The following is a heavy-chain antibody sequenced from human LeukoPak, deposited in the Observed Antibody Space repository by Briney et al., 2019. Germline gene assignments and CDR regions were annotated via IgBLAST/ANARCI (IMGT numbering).Heavy chain of an antibody. V-gene: IGHV1-8*01. CDR1: GYTFTSYD. CDR2: MNPNSGNT. Sequence: ASVKVSCKASGYTFTSYDINWVRQATGQGLEWMGWMNPNSGNTGYAQKFQGRVTMTRNTSISTAYMELSSLRSEDTAVYYCAKAIGVVVAATFDYWGQGTLVTVSS. CDR3: AKAIGVVVAATFDY. J-gene: IGHJ4*02. D-gene: IGHD2-15*01.